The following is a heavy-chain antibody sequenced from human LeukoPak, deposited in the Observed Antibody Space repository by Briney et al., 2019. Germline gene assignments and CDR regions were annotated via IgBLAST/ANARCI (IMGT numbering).Heavy chain of an antibody. CDR2: ISSSSSYI. D-gene: IGHD6-19*01. CDR3: ARDSPIAVAGHGDY. V-gene: IGHV3-21*01. J-gene: IGHJ4*02. CDR1: GFTFSNYS. Sequence: PGGSLRLSCEASGFTFSNYSMNWVRQAPGKGLEWVSSISSSSSYIYYADSVKGRLTISRDNAKNSLYLQMNSLRAEDTAVYYCARDSPIAVAGHGDYWGQGTLVTVSS.